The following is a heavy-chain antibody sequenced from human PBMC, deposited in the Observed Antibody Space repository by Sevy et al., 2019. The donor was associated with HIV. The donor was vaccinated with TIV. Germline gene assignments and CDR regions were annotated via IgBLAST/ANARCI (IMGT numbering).Heavy chain of an antibody. D-gene: IGHD3-22*01. CDR3: ATYYYDSSGYYSAGWFDP. V-gene: IGHV3-23*01. CDR2: ITSSGGRT. CDR1: EFTLSNYD. J-gene: IGHJ5*02. Sequence: GGSLRLSCAASEFTLSNYDMSWVRQAPGKGLEWVSTITSSGGRTYYADSVRGRFTISRDNSKHTLYLQMNSLRAEDTAVYYCATYYYDSSGYYSAGWFDPWGQGSLVTVSS.